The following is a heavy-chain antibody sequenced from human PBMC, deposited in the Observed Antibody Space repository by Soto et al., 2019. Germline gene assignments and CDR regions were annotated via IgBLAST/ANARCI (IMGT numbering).Heavy chain of an antibody. CDR2: ISSSSRTI. Sequence: EVQLVESGGGLVQPGGSLRLSCAASGFTFSSYSMNWVRQAPGKGLEWVSYISSSSRTIYYADSVKGRFTISRDNAKNSLYLQMNSLRDEDTAVYYCARGRTGGSYFFYWGQGTLVTVSS. J-gene: IGHJ4*02. D-gene: IGHD1-26*01. CDR1: GFTFSSYS. CDR3: ARGRTGGSYFFY. V-gene: IGHV3-48*02.